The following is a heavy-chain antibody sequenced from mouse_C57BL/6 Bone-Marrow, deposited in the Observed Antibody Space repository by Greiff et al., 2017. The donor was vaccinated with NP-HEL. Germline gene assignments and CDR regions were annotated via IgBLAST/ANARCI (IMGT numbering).Heavy chain of an antibody. J-gene: IGHJ4*01. D-gene: IGHD1-1*01. CDR2: INPNNGGT. CDR1: GYTFTDYN. Sequence: EVQLQQSGPELVKPGASVKIPCKASGYTFTDYNMDWVKQSHGKSLAWIGDINPNNGGTIYNQKFKGKATLTVDKSSSTAYMELRSLTSEDTSVYYCARSRHYYGSSYDYAMDYWGQGTSVTVSS. V-gene: IGHV1-18*01. CDR3: ARSRHYYGSSYDYAMDY.